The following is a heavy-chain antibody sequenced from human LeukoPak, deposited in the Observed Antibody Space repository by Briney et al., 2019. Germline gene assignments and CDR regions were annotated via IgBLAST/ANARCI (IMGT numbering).Heavy chain of an antibody. CDR3: ARLFTAGYSSSWYQDY. J-gene: IGHJ4*02. CDR1: GGTFSSYA. D-gene: IGHD6-13*01. V-gene: IGHV1-18*01. CDR2: ISAYNGNT. Sequence: GASVKVSCKASGGTFSSYATSWVRQAPGQGLEWMGWISAYNGNTNYAQKLQGRVSMTTDTSTSTAYMELRSLRSDDTAVYYCARLFTAGYSSSWYQDYWGQGTLVTVSS.